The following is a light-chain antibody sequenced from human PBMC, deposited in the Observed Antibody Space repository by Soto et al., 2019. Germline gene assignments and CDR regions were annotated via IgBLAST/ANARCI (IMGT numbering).Light chain of an antibody. Sequence: ETVLTQSPGTLSLSPGERATLSCRASQSVSSSYLAWYQQKPGQAPRLLLYGASSRATSIPDRFSGSGSGTDFTLTISRLEPEDFGVCYCQQDGSSPSFGQGTRLEIK. CDR3: QQDGSSPS. J-gene: IGKJ5*01. CDR1: QSVSSSY. V-gene: IGKV3-20*01. CDR2: GAS.